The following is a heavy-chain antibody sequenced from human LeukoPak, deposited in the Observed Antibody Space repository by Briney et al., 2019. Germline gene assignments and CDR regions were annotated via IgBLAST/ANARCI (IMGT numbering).Heavy chain of an antibody. CDR1: GESLNYYY. Sequence: SETLSLTCAVYGESLNYYYWSWIRQSPGKGLEWIGDIFDGKTINYNPSLKSRVTISAATSSQQFSLHLKSVTAADTAVYFCASGAWATRLNSWAQGALVIVSS. CDR3: ASGAWATRLNS. J-gene: IGHJ4*02. V-gene: IGHV4-34*12. CDR2: IFDGKTI. D-gene: IGHD5-24*01.